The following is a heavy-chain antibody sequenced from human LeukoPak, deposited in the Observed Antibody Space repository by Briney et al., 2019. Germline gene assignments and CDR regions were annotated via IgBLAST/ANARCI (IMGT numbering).Heavy chain of an antibody. V-gene: IGHV1-8*01. CDR1: GYTFTSYD. Sequence: ASVKVSCKASGYTFTSYDINWVRRATGQGLEWMGWMNPNSGNTGYAQKFQGRVTMTRNTSISTAYMELSSLRSEDTAVYYCARAPLVSSSWYTYYYYGMDVWGQGTTVTVSS. J-gene: IGHJ6*02. D-gene: IGHD6-13*01. CDR3: ARAPLVSSSWYTYYYYGMDV. CDR2: MNPNSGNT.